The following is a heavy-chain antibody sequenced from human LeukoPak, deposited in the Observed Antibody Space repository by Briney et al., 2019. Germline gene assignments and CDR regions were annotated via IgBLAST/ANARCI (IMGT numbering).Heavy chain of an antibody. CDR3: ARDLGACPDY. CDR2: INTHGSTT. V-gene: IGHV3-74*01. Sequence: GGSLRLSCAASGFTFSSYWMHWVRQAPGKGLVWVSRINTHGSTTTYADSVKGRFTISRDNAKNTLYLQMDSLRAEDRAVYYCARDLGACPDYWGQGTLATVSS. D-gene: IGHD3-16*01. CDR1: GFTFSSYW. J-gene: IGHJ4*02.